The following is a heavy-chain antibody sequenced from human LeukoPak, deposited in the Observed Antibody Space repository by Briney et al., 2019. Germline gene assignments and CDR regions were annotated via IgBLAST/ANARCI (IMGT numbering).Heavy chain of an antibody. CDR2: ICTSSNI. CDR3: ARDRSYVGFDY. J-gene: IGHJ4*02. CDR1: GFTFTDYT. D-gene: IGHD4-23*01. V-gene: IGHV3-69-1*01. Sequence: GGSLRLSSAASGFTFTDYTINWVRQAPRKGLEWVSSICTSSNIYYAGSVKGRFNVTRENDKKSEYLETNSMRAEDTAVYYCARDRSYVGFDYWGQGTLVTVSS.